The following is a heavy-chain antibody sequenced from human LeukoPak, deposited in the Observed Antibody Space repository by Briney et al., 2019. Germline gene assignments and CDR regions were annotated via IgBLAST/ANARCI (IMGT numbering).Heavy chain of an antibody. D-gene: IGHD6-19*01. CDR2: IIPIFGTA. CDR1: GGTFSSYA. CDR3: ARVGYSSGRGSFDY. Sequence: GASVKVSCKASGGTFSSYAISWVRQAPGQGLEWMGGIIPIFGTANYAQKFQGRVTITADESTSTAYMELSSLRSEDTAVYYCARVGYSSGRGSFDYWGQGTLVTVSS. V-gene: IGHV1-69*01. J-gene: IGHJ4*02.